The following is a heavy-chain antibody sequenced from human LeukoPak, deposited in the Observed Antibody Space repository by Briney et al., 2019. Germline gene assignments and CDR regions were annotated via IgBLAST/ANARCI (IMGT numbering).Heavy chain of an antibody. V-gene: IGHV4-61*02. CDR2: IYTSGST. Sequence: PSETLSLTCTVSGGSISSGSYYWSWIRQPAGKGLEWIGRIYTSGSTNYNPSLKSRVTISVDTSKNRFSLKLSSVTAADTAVYYCARDRGFGRDWFDPWGQGTLVTVSS. D-gene: IGHD3-10*01. J-gene: IGHJ5*02. CDR1: GGSISSGSYY. CDR3: ARDRGFGRDWFDP.